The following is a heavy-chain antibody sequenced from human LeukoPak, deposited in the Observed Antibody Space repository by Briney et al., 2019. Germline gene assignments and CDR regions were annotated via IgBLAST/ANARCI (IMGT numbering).Heavy chain of an antibody. CDR3: ARRMADSGSYYPNWFDP. V-gene: IGHV4-39*01. D-gene: IGHD1-26*01. CDR1: GGSISSSSYY. Sequence: PSETLSLTCTVSGGSISSSSYYWGWIRQPPGKGLEWIGSIYYSGSTYYNPSLKSRVTISVDTSKNQFSLKLSSVTAADTAMYYCARRMADSGSYYPNWFDPWGQGTLVTVSS. CDR2: IYYSGST. J-gene: IGHJ5*02.